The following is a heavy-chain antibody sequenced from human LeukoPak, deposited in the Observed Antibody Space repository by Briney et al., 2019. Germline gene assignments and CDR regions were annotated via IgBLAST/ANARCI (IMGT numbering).Heavy chain of an antibody. J-gene: IGHJ6*02. D-gene: IGHD3-9*01. CDR3: ARATYYDILTGYSESDYGMDV. Sequence: GGSLRLSCAASGFTFSSYAMSWVRQAPGKGLEWVSAISGSGGSTYYADSVKGRFTISRDNSKNTLYLQMNSLRAEDTAVYYCARATYYDILTGYSESDYGMDVWGQGTTVTVSS. CDR1: GFTFSSYA. V-gene: IGHV3-23*01. CDR2: ISGSGGST.